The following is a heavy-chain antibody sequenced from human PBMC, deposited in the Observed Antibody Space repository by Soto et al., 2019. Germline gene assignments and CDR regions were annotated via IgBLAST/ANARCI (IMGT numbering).Heavy chain of an antibody. D-gene: IGHD2-21*02. CDR3: ASKAACGGDCYAFDS. Sequence: SVKVSCKASGGIFSSNTINWVRQAAGQGLEWMGGIIPLFGTANYAEKFQGRVTITADKSTKTEYMELTSLRSEDTAVYYCASKAACGGDCYAFDSWGQGTLVTVSS. V-gene: IGHV1-69*06. CDR1: GGIFSSNT. CDR2: IIPLFGTA. J-gene: IGHJ4*02.